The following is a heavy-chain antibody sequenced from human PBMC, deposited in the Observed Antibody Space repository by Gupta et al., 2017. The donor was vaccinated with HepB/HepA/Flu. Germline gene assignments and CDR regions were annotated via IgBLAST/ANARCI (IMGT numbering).Heavy chain of an antibody. J-gene: IGHJ1*01. CDR3: ASGRCSSTSCYMIYFQH. V-gene: IGHV1-69*06. CDR2: IIPIFGTA. Sequence: QVQLVQSGAEVKKPGSSVKVSCKASGGTFSSYVISWVRQAPGQGLEWMGGIIPIFGTANYAQKFQGRVTMTADKSTSTAYMELSSLRSEDTAVYYCASGRCSSTSCYMIYFQHWGQGTLVTVSS. CDR1: GGTFSSYV. D-gene: IGHD2-2*02.